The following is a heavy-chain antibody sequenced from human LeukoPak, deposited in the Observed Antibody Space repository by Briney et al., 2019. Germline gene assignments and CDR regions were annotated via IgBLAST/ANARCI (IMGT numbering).Heavy chain of an antibody. V-gene: IGHV4-59*12. CDR3: ASGSKN. CDR1: GGSSSSYY. Sequence: SETLSLTCTVSGGSSSSYYWSWIRQPPGKGLEWIGYIYYSGSTNYNPSLKSRVTISVDTSKNQFSLKLSSVTAADTAVYYCASGSKNWGQGTLVTVSS. D-gene: IGHD2-2*01. CDR2: IYYSGST. J-gene: IGHJ4*02.